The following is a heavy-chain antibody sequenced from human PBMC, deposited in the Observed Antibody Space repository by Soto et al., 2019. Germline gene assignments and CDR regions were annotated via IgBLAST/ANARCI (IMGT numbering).Heavy chain of an antibody. Sequence: PGGSLRLSCAASGFTFSGYGVNWVRQSPGKGLEWVSHISGNGGSTYYADSVKGRFTISRDNSKNTLYLQMNSLRAEDTAVYYCAKEKIVAAKYYGMDVWGQGTTVTVSS. D-gene: IGHD2-15*01. CDR1: GFTFSGYG. CDR2: ISGNGGST. CDR3: AKEKIVAAKYYGMDV. J-gene: IGHJ6*02. V-gene: IGHV3-23*01.